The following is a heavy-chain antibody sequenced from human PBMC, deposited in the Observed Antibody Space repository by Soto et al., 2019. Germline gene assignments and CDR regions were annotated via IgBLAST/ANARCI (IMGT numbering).Heavy chain of an antibody. V-gene: IGHV1-18*01. CDR1: GYTFTSYG. Sequence: QVHLVQSGAEVKKPGASVKVSCKASGYTFTSYGITWVRQAPGQGLEWMGWISAHNGNTDYAQKIQGRVIVTRDTSTSTAYMELRSLISDDTAVYYCARGRDGDYWGQGALVTVSS. CDR3: ARGRDGDY. CDR2: ISAHNGNT. J-gene: IGHJ4*02. D-gene: IGHD6-6*01.